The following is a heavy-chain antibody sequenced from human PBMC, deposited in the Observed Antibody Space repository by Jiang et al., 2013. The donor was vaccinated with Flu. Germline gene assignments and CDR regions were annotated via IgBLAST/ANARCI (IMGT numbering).Heavy chain of an antibody. CDR3: ARAAAAGGFFDY. CDR2: IYYSGST. J-gene: IGHJ4*02. D-gene: IGHD3-10*01. Sequence: GSGLVKPSETLSLTCTVSGGSISSHYWSWIRQPPGKGLEWIGYIYYSGSTNYNPSLKSRVTISVDTSKNQFSLKLSSVTAADTAVYYCARAAAAGGFFDYWGQGTLVTVSS. V-gene: IGHV4-59*11. CDR1: GGSISSHY.